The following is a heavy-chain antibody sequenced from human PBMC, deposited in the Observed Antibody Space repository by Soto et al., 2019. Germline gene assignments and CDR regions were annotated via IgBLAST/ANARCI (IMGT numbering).Heavy chain of an antibody. V-gene: IGHV3-64*01. CDR2: ISGNGGST. Sequence: EVQLVESGGGLVQPGGSLRLSCAASGFTFSSYALHWVRQAPGEGLEYVSTISGNGGSTYYANSVKGRFTISRDNSKNTLYLQMGSLRAEDMGVYFCAREVVAATYDYWGQRTLVTVSS. D-gene: IGHD2-15*01. CDR1: GFTFSSYA. J-gene: IGHJ4*02. CDR3: AREVVAATYDY.